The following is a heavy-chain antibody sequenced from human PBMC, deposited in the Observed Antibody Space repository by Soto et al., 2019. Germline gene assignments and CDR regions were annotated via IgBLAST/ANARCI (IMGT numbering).Heavy chain of an antibody. CDR1: GFTFRTHW. CDR2: INLDGSEP. J-gene: IGHJ6*02. CDR3: ARDGSTSWYSYDYHGMDV. V-gene: IGHV3-7*05. Sequence: EVQLVESGGGLVQPGGSLRLSCAASGFTFRTHWLSWVRQVPGKGLEWVSNINLDGSEPNYVDSVKGRFTISRDNARNSLYLQMSSLRAEDTALYYCARDGSTSWYSYDYHGMDVWGQGTTVTVSS. D-gene: IGHD5-18*01.